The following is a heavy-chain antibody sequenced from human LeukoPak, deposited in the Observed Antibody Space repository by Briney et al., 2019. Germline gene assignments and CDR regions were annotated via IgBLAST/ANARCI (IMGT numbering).Heavy chain of an antibody. CDR1: GFTFSSYA. V-gene: IGHV3-23*01. Sequence: GGPLRLSCAASGFTFSSYAMSWVPQAPGKGLEWVSGISGSDNNTYSPDSVKGRFTITRDNSKNPLYLQMNSLRAEDTAVYYCAKDPWNYEWGFEYWGQGTLVTVSS. J-gene: IGHJ4*02. D-gene: IGHD1-7*01. CDR2: ISGSDNNT. CDR3: AKDPWNYEWGFEY.